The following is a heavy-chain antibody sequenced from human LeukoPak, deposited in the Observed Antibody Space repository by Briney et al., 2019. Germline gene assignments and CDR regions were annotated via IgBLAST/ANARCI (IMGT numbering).Heavy chain of an antibody. CDR3: AKAHDDYYFDY. Sequence: GGSLRPSCAASGFTFTNYAMTWVRQSPGEGLEWVSAVSSSGGNTYYAESVRGRFTISRDNSKNTVSLHMNSLRAEDTAVYYCAKAHDDYYFDYWGRGTRVTVSS. V-gene: IGHV3-23*01. D-gene: IGHD4-17*01. CDR2: VSSSGGNT. CDR1: GFTFTNYA. J-gene: IGHJ4*02.